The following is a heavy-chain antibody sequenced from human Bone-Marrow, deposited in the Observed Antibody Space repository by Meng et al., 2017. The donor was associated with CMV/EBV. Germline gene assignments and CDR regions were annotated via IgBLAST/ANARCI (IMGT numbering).Heavy chain of an antibody. J-gene: IGHJ4*02. D-gene: IGHD1-1*01. CDR1: GGSISSGGYY. Sequence: SETLSLTCTVSGGSISSGGYYWSWIRQHPGKGLEWIGYIYYSGSTYYNPSLKSRVTISVDTSKNQFSLKLSSVTAADTAVYYCARTVRRTGTTPFDYWGQGTLVTVSS. V-gene: IGHV4-31*03. CDR2: IYYSGST. CDR3: ARTVRRTGTTPFDY.